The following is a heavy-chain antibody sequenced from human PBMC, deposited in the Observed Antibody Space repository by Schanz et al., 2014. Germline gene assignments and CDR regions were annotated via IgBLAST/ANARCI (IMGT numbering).Heavy chain of an antibody. J-gene: IGHJ3*02. D-gene: IGHD2-2*01. CDR3: ARGTMPGTFDI. V-gene: IGHV1-69*02. CDR1: GGTFSSYT. Sequence: QVQVVQSGAEVKKPGASMKVSCKASGGTFSSYTISWVRQAPGQGLEWMGRIISILGIPNYAQQFQGRVTFTADKSTSTAYMELSSLRYEDTALYYCARGTMPGTFDIWGQGTMVTVSS. CDR2: IISILGIP.